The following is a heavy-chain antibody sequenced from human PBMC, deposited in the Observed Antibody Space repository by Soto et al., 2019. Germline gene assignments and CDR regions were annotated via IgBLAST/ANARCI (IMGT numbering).Heavy chain of an antibody. D-gene: IGHD6-19*01. V-gene: IGHV1-69*12. CDR1: GGTFSRYA. CDR2: ITPMFGTA. CDR3: AQTLGLAVAGPGRFDL. J-gene: IGHJ2*01. Sequence: QVQLVQSGAEVKKYGSSVKVSCKASGGTFSRYAIGWVRQAPGQGLEWMGGITPMFGTANYAQRFQGRVTITADESTSTAYMQLSSLRSDDTAVYYCAQTLGLAVAGPGRFDLWGRGTLVTVSS.